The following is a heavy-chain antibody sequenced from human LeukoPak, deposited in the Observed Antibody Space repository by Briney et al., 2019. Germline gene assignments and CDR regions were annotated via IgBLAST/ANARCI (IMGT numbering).Heavy chain of an antibody. V-gene: IGHV4-39*07. CDR1: GGSISSSSYY. CDR2: IYYSGST. CDR3: AREGHYYDSSGLDY. J-gene: IGHJ4*02. Sequence: PSETLSLTCTVSGGSISSSSYYWGWIRQPPGKGLEWIGSIYYSGSTYYNPSLKSRVTILVDTSKNQFSLKLSSVTAADTAVYYCAREGHYYDSSGLDYWGQGTLVTVS. D-gene: IGHD3-22*01.